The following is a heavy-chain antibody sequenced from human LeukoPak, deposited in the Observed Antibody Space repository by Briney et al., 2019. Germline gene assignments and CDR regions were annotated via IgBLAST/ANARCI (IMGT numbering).Heavy chain of an antibody. CDR2: INPNSGGS. Sequence: ASVKVSCKASGYTFPANYMHWVRQAPGQGLEGMGRINPNSGGSNFAQKFQGRVIMTRERSISTAYMELSRLRSDDTAVYYCARDRAPYSSSWYGAGYWGQGTLVTVSS. D-gene: IGHD6-13*01. CDR3: ARDRAPYSSSWYGAGY. CDR1: GYTFPANY. J-gene: IGHJ4*02. V-gene: IGHV1-2*06.